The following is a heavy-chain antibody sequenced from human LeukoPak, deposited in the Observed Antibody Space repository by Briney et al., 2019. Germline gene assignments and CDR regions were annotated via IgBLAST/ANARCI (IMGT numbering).Heavy chain of an antibody. CDR2: ISYDGSNK. V-gene: IGHV3-30*18. Sequence: GGSLRLSCAASGFTFSSYGMHWVRQAPGKGLEWVAVISYDGSNKYYADSMKGRFTISRDNSKNTLYLQMNSLRAEDTAVYYCAKSQIQQWLVPDYWGQGTLVTVSS. CDR1: GFTFSSYG. D-gene: IGHD6-19*01. J-gene: IGHJ4*02. CDR3: AKSQIQQWLVPDY.